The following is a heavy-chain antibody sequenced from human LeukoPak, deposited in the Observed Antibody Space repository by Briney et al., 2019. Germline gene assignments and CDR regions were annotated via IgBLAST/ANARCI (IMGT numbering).Heavy chain of an antibody. CDR1: GYTLTELS. D-gene: IGHD3-3*01. J-gene: IGHJ6*03. CDR3: ASAAGNYDFWSERHMDV. Sequence: GASVKVSCKVSGYTLTELSMHWVRQAPGKGLEWMGGFDPEDGETIYAQKFQGRVTMTGDTSISTAYMELSRLRSDDTAVYYCASAAGNYDFWSERHMDVWGKGTTVTVSS. CDR2: FDPEDGET. V-gene: IGHV1-24*01.